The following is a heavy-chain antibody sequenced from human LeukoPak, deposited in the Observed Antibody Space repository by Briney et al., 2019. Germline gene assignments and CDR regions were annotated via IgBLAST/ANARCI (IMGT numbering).Heavy chain of an antibody. J-gene: IGHJ4*02. CDR2: ISSSGSAI. CDR3: VRVKGSYFDY. V-gene: IGHV3-48*01. Sequence: GGSLRLSCAASGFPLSSYSINWVRQAPGKGLEWVSYISSSGSAIYYVDSVKGRFTVSRDNAKNSLFLQTNSPRAEDTAVYYCVRVKGSYFDYWGQGALVTVSS. D-gene: IGHD2-15*01. CDR1: GFPLSSYS.